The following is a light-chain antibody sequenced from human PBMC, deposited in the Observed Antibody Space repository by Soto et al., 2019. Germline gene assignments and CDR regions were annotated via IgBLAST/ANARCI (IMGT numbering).Light chain of an antibody. CDR1: QSITSY. J-gene: IGKJ2*01. V-gene: IGKV1-39*01. CDR3: QQSYNTPYT. Sequence: DIQMTQSPSALSAPEGDIVTITCRASQSITSYLNGYQHKPGRAPMRLIYAVSNLQRGVPSRCSGSVSGTDFTLTISGLQPEDLGTYYCQQSYNTPYTFGQGTKLQLK. CDR2: AVS.